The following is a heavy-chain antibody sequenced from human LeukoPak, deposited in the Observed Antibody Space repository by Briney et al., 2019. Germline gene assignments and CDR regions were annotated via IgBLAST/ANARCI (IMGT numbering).Heavy chain of an antibody. J-gene: IGHJ4*02. Sequence: GGSLRLSCAASGFTFDEYTMHWVRQPPGKGLELVSLITRDGGWTYYADSVRGRFTISRDNSKNSLALQMNSLRTEDTAFYYCATERFRYFDYWGQGTLVTVSS. CDR2: ITRDGGWT. D-gene: IGHD3-16*01. CDR3: ATERFRYFDY. V-gene: IGHV3-43*01. CDR1: GFTFDEYT.